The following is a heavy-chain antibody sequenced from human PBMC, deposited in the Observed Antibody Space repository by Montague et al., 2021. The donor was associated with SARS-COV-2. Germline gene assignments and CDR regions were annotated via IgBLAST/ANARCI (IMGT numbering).Heavy chain of an antibody. CDR1: GFTFSNYE. CDR2: ISSSGSTT. CDR3: AREGFTGKYVEY. V-gene: IGHV3-48*03. D-gene: IGHD2-8*02. J-gene: IGHJ4*02. Sequence: SLRLSCAGSGFTFSNYEMNWVRQAPGKGLEWISDISSSGSTTYYIDSVKGRFTISRDNAKNSLYLQVNSLRAEDMAVYYCAREGFTGKYVEYWGQGTLVTVSS.